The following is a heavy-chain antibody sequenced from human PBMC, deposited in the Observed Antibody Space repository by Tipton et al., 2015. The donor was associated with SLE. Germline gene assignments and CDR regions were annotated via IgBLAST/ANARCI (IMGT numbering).Heavy chain of an antibody. CDR2: ISSRSTGYI. V-gene: IGHV3-21*01. CDR3: ARGHAGGYYYALLY. CDR1: RFTFSSYS. J-gene: IGHJ4*02. Sequence: GSLRLSCAASRFTFSSYSMNWVRQAPGKGLEWVSSISSRSTGYIYYADSVRGRFTISRDNAQNSLYLQMNSLRAEDTAVYYCARGHAGGYYYALLYWGQGTLVTVSS. D-gene: IGHD3-22*01.